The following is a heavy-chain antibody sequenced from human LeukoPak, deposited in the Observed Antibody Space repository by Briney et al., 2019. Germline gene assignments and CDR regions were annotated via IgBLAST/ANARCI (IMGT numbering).Heavy chain of an antibody. CDR3: ARERFRGRPPY. CDR2: ISSSSSYI. CDR1: GFTFSSYS. Sequence: GGSLRLSCAASGFTFSSYSMNWVRQAPGKGLEWVSSISSSSSYIYYADSVKGRFTISRDNAKNSLYLQMNSLRAEDTAVYYCARERFRGRPPYWGQGTLVTVSS. D-gene: IGHD1-26*01. V-gene: IGHV3-21*01. J-gene: IGHJ4*02.